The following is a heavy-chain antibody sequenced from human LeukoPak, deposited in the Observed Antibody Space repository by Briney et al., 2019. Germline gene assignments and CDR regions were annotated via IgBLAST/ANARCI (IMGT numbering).Heavy chain of an antibody. J-gene: IGHJ4*02. V-gene: IGHV3-74*01. CDR1: GFTFSSYW. Sequence: GGSLRLSCAASGFTFSSYWMHWVRQAPGKGLVWVSRINSDGSSTSYADSVKGRFTISRDNAKNTLYLQMNSLRAEDTAVYYCARDTSARWELQSHFDYWGQGTLVTVSS. CDR3: ARDTSARWELQSHFDY. CDR2: INSDGSST. D-gene: IGHD1-26*01.